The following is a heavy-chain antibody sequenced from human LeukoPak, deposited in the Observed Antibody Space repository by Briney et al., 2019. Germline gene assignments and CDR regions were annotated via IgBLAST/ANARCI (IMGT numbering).Heavy chain of an antibody. CDR2: IIPILGIA. CDR3: ARGSTMIDPNWFDP. CDR1: GGTFSSYA. D-gene: IGHD3-22*01. V-gene: IGHV1-69*04. Sequence: SVKVSCKASGGTFSSYAISWVRQAPGQGLEWMGRIIPILGIANYAQKFQGRVTITADKSTSTAYMELSSLRSEDTAVYYCARGSTMIDPNWFDPWGQGTLVTVSS. J-gene: IGHJ5*02.